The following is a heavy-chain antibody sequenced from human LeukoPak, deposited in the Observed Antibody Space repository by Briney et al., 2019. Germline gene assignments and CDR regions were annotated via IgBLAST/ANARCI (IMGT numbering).Heavy chain of an antibody. CDR2: ISDIGGT. CDR3: ARLSSRRFPPTYSFDRRNYFDY. Sequence: SETLSLTCSVSGDSISTKYWSWIRQSPGKGLEWIGYISDIGGTNYNPSLKSRVTISIDTSKNQLSLKLSSVTAADTAVYYCARLSSRRFPPTYSFDRRNYFDYWGQGTLVTVSS. D-gene: IGHD3-22*01. V-gene: IGHV4-59*12. J-gene: IGHJ4*02. CDR1: GDSISTKY.